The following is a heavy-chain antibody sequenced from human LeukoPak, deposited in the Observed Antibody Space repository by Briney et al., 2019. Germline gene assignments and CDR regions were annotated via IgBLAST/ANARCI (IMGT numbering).Heavy chain of an antibody. CDR3: AKDFSVWGSYPTRGIDY. D-gene: IGHD3-16*01. V-gene: IGHV3-30*02. Sequence: GGSLRLSCAASGFTFSSYGMHWVRQAPGKVLEWVAFIRYDGSNKYYADSVKGRFTISRDNSKNTLYLQMNSLRAEDTAVYYCAKDFSVWGSYPTRGIDYWGQGTLVTVSS. J-gene: IGHJ4*02. CDR1: GFTFSSYG. CDR2: IRYDGSNK.